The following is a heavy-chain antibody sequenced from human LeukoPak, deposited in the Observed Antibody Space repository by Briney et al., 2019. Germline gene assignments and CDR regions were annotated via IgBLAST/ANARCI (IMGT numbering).Heavy chain of an antibody. D-gene: IGHD3-3*01. CDR2: ISYDGSNK. CDR3: AKDGYYPN. CDR1: FNLRRQW. Sequence: SLKPLRAGPWFNLRRQWHARGRQAPGQGVEWVAVISYDGSNKYYADSVKGRFTISRDNSKNTLYLQMNSLRAEDTAVYYCAKDGYYPNWGQGTLVTVSS. V-gene: IGHV3-30*18. J-gene: IGHJ4*02.